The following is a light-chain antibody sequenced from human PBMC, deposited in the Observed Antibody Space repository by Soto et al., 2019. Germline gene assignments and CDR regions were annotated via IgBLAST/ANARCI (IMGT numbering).Light chain of an antibody. J-gene: IGKJ2*01. Sequence: DLQMTQSPSSLSASVGDRVTITCQASQDISNYLHWYQQKPGKAPKLLIYDASNLETGVPSRFSGSGSGTDYTFTISSLQPEDIATYYCQQYENLPYTFGQGTKLEIK. CDR2: DAS. CDR3: QQYENLPYT. V-gene: IGKV1-33*01. CDR1: QDISNY.